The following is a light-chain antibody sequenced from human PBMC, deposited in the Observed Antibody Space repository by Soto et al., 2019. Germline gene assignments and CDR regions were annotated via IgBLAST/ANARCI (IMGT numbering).Light chain of an antibody. CDR1: QTISRN. Sequence: EIVMTQSPATLSVSPGERATLSCRASQTISRNLAWYQQRPGQAPRLLIYAASTRATGVPARFSGSGSGTEFTLTINSLQSEDFALYYCHQYNNWPPGTFGQGTKVDIK. CDR3: HQYNNWPPGT. J-gene: IGKJ2*01. CDR2: AAS. V-gene: IGKV3-15*01.